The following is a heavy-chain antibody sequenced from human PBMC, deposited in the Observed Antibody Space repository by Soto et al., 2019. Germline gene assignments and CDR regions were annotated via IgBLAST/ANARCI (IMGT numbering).Heavy chain of an antibody. V-gene: IGHV3-33*01. Sequence: GGSLRLSCAASGFTFSGYGMHWVRQAPGKGLEWVTVIWYDGSDEFYADSVKGQFTISRDNSKNTLYLQMNSLRAEDTAVYFCARDSSTTGLFFDLWGQGTLVTVSS. CDR1: GFTFSGYG. CDR2: IWYDGSDE. J-gene: IGHJ4*02. CDR3: ARDSSTTGLFFDL. D-gene: IGHD4-17*01.